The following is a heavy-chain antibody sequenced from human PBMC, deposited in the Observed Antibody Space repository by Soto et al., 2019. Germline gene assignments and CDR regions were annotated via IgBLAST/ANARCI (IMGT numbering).Heavy chain of an antibody. CDR3: AKKVNSGSGSQFFDY. V-gene: IGHV3-23*01. CDR2: FRSGGDDDTT. D-gene: IGHD3-10*01. CDR1: GFTFSSYS. J-gene: IGHJ4*02. Sequence: SGGSLRLSCAASGFTFSSYSMSWVRQAPGKWLEWVSGFRSGGDDDTTYYADSVRGRFTISRDNSKNTLFLQMNSLRAEDTAIYYCAKKVNSGSGSQFFDYWGQGXLVTVYS.